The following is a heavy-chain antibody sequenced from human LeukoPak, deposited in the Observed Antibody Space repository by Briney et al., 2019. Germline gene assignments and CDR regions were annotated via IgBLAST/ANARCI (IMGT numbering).Heavy chain of an antibody. Sequence: GGSLRLSCAASGFTFSSYAMSWVRQAPGKGLEWVSAISGSGGSTYYADSVKGRFTISRDNSKNTLYLQMNSLRDEDTALYYCAKDGVPRLDAFDIWGQGTMVTVSS. D-gene: IGHD3-16*01. J-gene: IGHJ3*02. V-gene: IGHV3-23*01. CDR1: GFTFSSYA. CDR2: ISGSGGST. CDR3: AKDGVPRLDAFDI.